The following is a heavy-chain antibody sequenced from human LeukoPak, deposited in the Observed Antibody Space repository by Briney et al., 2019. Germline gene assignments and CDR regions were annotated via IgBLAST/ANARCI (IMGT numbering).Heavy chain of an antibody. Sequence: GGYLRCYCAASAFTFSSYGMLRLPQAPGKGWVGVTFIRYDGSNKYYADSVKGRFTISRDNSKNTLYLQMNSLRAEDTAVYYCAKGGNYYDSSGYYYRGYFQHWGQGTLVTVSS. CDR3: AKGGNYYDSSGYYYRGYFQH. J-gene: IGHJ1*01. V-gene: IGHV3-30*02. CDR1: AFTFSSYG. CDR2: IRYDGSNK. D-gene: IGHD3-22*01.